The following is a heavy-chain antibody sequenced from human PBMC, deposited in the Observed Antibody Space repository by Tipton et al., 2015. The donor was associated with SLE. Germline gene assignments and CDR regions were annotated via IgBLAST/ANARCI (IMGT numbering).Heavy chain of an antibody. CDR2: ISTSGSTI. CDR1: GFTFTDYY. CDR3: ARDRLRCIGANCRRNYYGMDV. V-gene: IGHV3-11*01. D-gene: IGHD4/OR15-4a*01. Sequence: GSLRLSCAASGFTFTDYYMTWIRQAPGKGLEWLSYISTSGSTISYADSVKGRFTISRDNAKNSLYLQMNSLRAEDTAVYYCARDRLRCIGANCRRNYYGMDVWGQGTTVTVSS. J-gene: IGHJ6*02.